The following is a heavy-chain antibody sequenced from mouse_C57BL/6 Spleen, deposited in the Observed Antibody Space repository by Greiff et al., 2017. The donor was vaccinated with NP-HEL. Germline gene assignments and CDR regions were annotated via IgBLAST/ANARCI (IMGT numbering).Heavy chain of an antibody. CDR3: ARDYYGSSYRAWFAY. J-gene: IGHJ3*01. D-gene: IGHD1-1*01. Sequence: LVESGPELVKPGASVKISCKASGYSFTDYNMNWVKQSNGKSLEWIGVINPNYGTTSYNQKFKGKATLTVDQSSSTAYMQLNSLTSEDSAVYYCARDYYGSSYRAWFAYWGQGTLVTVAA. CDR1: GYSFTDYN. V-gene: IGHV1-39*01. CDR2: INPNYGTT.